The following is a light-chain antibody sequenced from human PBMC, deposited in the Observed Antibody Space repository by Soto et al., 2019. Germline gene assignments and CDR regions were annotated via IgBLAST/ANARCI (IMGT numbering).Light chain of an antibody. CDR2: GNS. Sequence: PSVSGAPGQRVTISCTGSSSNIGAGYDVHWYQQLPGTAPKLLIYGNSNRPSGVPDRFSGSKSGTSASLAITGLQAEDEADYYCQSYDSSLSGVFGTGTKVTVL. J-gene: IGLJ1*01. CDR3: QSYDSSLSGV. V-gene: IGLV1-40*01. CDR1: SSNIGAGYD.